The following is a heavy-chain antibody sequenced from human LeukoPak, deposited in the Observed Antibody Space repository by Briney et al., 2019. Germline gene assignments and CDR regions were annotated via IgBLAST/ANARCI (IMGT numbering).Heavy chain of an antibody. D-gene: IGHD4-17*01. Sequence: ASVKVSCTASGYTFTSHAMNWVRQAPGQGLEWMGWINTNTGNPTYAQGFTGRFVFSLDTSVSTAYLQISSLKAEDTAVYYCARSRLDWSVTTIDWDYWGQGTLVTVSS. CDR1: GYTFTSHA. CDR3: ARSRLDWSVTTIDWDY. CDR2: INTNTGNP. J-gene: IGHJ4*02. V-gene: IGHV7-4-1*02.